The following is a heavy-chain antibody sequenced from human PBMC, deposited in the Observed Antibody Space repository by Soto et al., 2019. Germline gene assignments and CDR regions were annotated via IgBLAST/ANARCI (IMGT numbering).Heavy chain of an antibody. CDR1: GGSISSYY. CDR2: IYYSGST. Sequence: SETLSLTCTVSGGSISSYYWSWIRQPPGKGLEWIGYIYYSGSTNYNPSLKSRVTISVDTSKNQFSLKLSSVTAADTAVYYCARSIAAAGTLRGGYMDVWGKGTTVTVSS. V-gene: IGHV4-59*01. J-gene: IGHJ6*03. CDR3: ARSIAAAGTLRGGYMDV. D-gene: IGHD6-13*01.